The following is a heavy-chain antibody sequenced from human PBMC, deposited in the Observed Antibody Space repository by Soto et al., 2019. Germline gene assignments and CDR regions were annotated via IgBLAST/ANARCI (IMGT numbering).Heavy chain of an antibody. Sequence: PSETLSLTCTVSGGSISSSSYYWGWIRQPPGKGLEWIGSIYYSGSTYYNPSLKSRVTISVDTSKNQFSLKLSSVTAADTAVYYCASTASRTAWFDPWGQRTLVTVSS. CDR1: GGSISSSSYY. CDR3: ASTASRTAWFDP. V-gene: IGHV4-39*01. D-gene: IGHD1-1*01. J-gene: IGHJ5*02. CDR2: IYYSGST.